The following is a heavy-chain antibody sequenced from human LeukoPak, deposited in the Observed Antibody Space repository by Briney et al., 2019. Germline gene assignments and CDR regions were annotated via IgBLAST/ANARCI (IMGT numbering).Heavy chain of an antibody. D-gene: IGHD4-17*01. Sequence: SETLSLTCTVSGGSISSYYWSWIRQPPGKGLEWIGYIYYSGSTNYNPSLKSRVTISIDTSKNQFSLKLSSVTAADTAMYYCARSLFWGDYPYYFDYWGQGTLVTVSS. J-gene: IGHJ4*02. CDR3: ARSLFWGDYPYYFDY. V-gene: IGHV4-59*01. CDR2: IYYSGST. CDR1: GGSISSYY.